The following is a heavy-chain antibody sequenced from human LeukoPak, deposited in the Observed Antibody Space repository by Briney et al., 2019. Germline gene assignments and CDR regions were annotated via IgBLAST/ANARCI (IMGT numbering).Heavy chain of an antibody. CDR1: GFTLSSHW. J-gene: IGHJ3*02. D-gene: IGHD6-13*01. CDR2: INQDGSER. Sequence: GGSLRLSCAASGFTLSSHWMTWVRQAPGKGLEWVANINQDGSERYYVDSVKGRFTISGDNAKNSLYLQMNSLRAEDTAVYYCARDSEYSSSFAFDIWGQGTMVTVSS. CDR3: ARDSEYSSSFAFDI. V-gene: IGHV3-7*01.